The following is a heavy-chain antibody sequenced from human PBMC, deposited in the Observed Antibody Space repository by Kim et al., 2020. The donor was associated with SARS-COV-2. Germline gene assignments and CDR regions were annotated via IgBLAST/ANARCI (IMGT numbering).Heavy chain of an antibody. V-gene: IGHV3-15*01. CDR3: TTEHGTTTKDGDYLYYFDY. Sequence: GGSLRLSCAASGFTFSNAWMSWVRQAPGKGLEWVGRIKSKTDGGTTDYAAPVKGRFTISRDDSKNTLYLQMNSLKTEDTAVYYCTTEHGTTTKDGDYLYYFDYWGQGTLVTVSS. D-gene: IGHD4-17*01. CDR2: IKSKTDGGTT. CDR1: GFTFSNAW. J-gene: IGHJ4*02.